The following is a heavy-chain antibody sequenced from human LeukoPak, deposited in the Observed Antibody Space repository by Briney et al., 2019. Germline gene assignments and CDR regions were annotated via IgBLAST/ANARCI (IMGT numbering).Heavy chain of an antibody. CDR1: GGSFSGYY. D-gene: IGHD2-15*01. J-gene: IGHJ4*02. CDR2: INHSGST. V-gene: IGHV4-34*01. Sequence: SETLSLTCAVYGGSFSGYYWSWIRQPPGKGLEWIGEINHSGSTNYNPSLKSRVTISVDTSKNQFSLKLSSVTAADTAVYYCARVENCSGGSCYLDYWGQGTLVTVSS. CDR3: ARVENCSGGSCYLDY.